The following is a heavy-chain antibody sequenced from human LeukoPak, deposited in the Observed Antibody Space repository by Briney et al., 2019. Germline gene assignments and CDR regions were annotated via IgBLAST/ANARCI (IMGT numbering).Heavy chain of an antibody. CDR1: GFTFSSYA. V-gene: IGHV3-23*01. Sequence: GGSLRLSCAASGFTFSSYAMSWVRQAPGKGLEWVSAISGSGGSTYYADSVKGRFTISRDNSKNTLYLQMNSLRAEDTAVYYCAKIIAAAAGVSYGMDVWGQGTTVTVSS. D-gene: IGHD6-25*01. CDR3: AKIIAAAAGVSYGMDV. J-gene: IGHJ6*02. CDR2: ISGSGGST.